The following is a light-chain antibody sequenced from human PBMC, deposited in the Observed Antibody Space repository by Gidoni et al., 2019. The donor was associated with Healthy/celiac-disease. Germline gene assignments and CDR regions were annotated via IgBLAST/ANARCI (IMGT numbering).Light chain of an antibody. CDR2: WAS. J-gene: IGKJ2*01. CDR1: QSVLYSSNNKNY. CDR3: QQNYSTPV. V-gene: IGKV4-1*01. Sequence: DIVMTQSPDSLAVSLGERATINCKSSQSVLYSSNNKNYLAWYQQKPGQPPKPLIYWASTRESGVPDRFSGSGSGTDFTLTISSLQAEDVAVYYCQQNYSTPVFGQGTKLEIK.